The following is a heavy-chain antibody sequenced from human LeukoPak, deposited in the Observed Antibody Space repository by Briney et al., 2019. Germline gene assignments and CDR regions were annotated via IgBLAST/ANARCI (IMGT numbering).Heavy chain of an antibody. CDR3: ARGPYSSSSTFDY. CDR2: IKQDGSEK. Sequence: GTLRLSCAASGFTFSSYWMSWVRQAPGKGLEWVANIKQDGSEKYYVDSVKGRFTISRDNAKNSLYLQMNSLRAEDTAVYYCARGPYSSSSTFDYWGQGTLVTVSS. D-gene: IGHD6-6*01. CDR1: GFTFSSYW. V-gene: IGHV3-7*01. J-gene: IGHJ4*02.